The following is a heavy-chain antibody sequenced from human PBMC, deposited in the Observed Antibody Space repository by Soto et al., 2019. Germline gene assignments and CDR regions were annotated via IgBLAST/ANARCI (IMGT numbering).Heavy chain of an antibody. CDR2: INPATGAA. D-gene: IGHD3-3*01. J-gene: IGHJ3*02. V-gene: IGHV1-2*02. CDR3: ARGGGVGVAGSAAFDM. CDR1: GYPVTAYY. Sequence: QLHLVQSGAVVKKPGASVTVSCSASGYPVTAYYMHWVRQAPGRGLEWMGGINPATGAAKYTQTFRGGVAMTRDTSTSTVFMELSGLTSEYTAVFYCARGGGVGVAGSAAFDMWGQGTLVTVSS.